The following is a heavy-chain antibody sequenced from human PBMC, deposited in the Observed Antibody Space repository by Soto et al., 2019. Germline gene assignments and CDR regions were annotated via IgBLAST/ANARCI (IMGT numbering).Heavy chain of an antibody. CDR1: GGSISSSSYY. V-gene: IGHV4-39*01. J-gene: IGHJ6*02. Sequence: SETLSLTCTVSGGSISSSSYYWGWIRQPPGKGLEWIGSIYYSGSTYYNPSLKSRVTISVDTSKNQFSLKLSSVTAADTAVYYCARGGDSGYDWFLPTDYYYYYGMDVWGQGTTVT. D-gene: IGHD5-12*01. CDR2: IYYSGST. CDR3: ARGGDSGYDWFLPTDYYYYYGMDV.